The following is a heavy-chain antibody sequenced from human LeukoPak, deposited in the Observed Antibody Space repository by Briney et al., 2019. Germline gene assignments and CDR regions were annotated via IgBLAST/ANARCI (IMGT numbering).Heavy chain of an antibody. Sequence: GGSLRLSCAASGFTFSNAWMSWVRQAPGKGLEWVGRIKSKTDGGTTDYAAPVKGRLTISRDDSKNTLYLQMNSLKTEDTAVYYCTTLLAAPDYFDYWGQGTLVTVSS. CDR1: GFTFSNAW. V-gene: IGHV3-15*01. J-gene: IGHJ4*02. CDR3: TTLLAAPDYFDY. CDR2: IKSKTDGGTT. D-gene: IGHD6-13*01.